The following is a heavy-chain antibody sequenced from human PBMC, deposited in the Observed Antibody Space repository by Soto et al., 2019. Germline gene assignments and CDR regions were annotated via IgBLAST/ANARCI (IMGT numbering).Heavy chain of an antibody. D-gene: IGHD6-13*01. CDR3: ARDRRSLMDV. V-gene: IGHV3-33*01. CDR2: IWYDGSNK. CDR1: GFTFSSYG. J-gene: IGHJ6*02. Sequence: QVQLVESGGGVVQPGRSLRLSCAASGFTFSSYGMHWVRQAPGKGLEWVSIIWYDGSNKYYADSVKGRFTISRDDSKKTLYLQMNSLRAEDTAVYYCARDRRSLMDVWGQGTTVTVSS.